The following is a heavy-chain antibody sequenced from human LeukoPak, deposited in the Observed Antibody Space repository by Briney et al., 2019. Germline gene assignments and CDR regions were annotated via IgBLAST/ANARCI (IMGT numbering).Heavy chain of an antibody. CDR2: ISGSGGST. CDR1: GFTFSSYG. CDR3: ARGKYDSSGYPLLGFDY. V-gene: IGHV3-23*01. Sequence: GGSLRLSCAASGFTFSSYGMSWVRQAPGKGLEWVSAISGSGGSTYYADSVKGRFTISRDNAKKSLYLQMNSLRAEDTAVYYCARGKYDSSGYPLLGFDYWGQGTLVTVSS. D-gene: IGHD3-22*01. J-gene: IGHJ4*02.